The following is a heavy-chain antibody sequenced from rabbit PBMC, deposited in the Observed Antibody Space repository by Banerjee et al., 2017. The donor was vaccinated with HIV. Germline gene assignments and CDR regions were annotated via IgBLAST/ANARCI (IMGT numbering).Heavy chain of an antibody. CDR3: AREGADSSGYGL. Sequence: QDQLEESGGDLVKPEGSLTLTCTASGFSFSNSYYMCWVRQAPGKGLEWIACIYAGSSGGAYYASWAKGRFTISKTSSTTVTLQMTSLTAADTATYFCAREGADSSGYGLWGQGTLVTV. CDR1: GFSFSNSYY. D-gene: IGHD1-1*01. J-gene: IGHJ3*01. V-gene: IGHV1S45*01. CDR2: IYAGSSGGA.